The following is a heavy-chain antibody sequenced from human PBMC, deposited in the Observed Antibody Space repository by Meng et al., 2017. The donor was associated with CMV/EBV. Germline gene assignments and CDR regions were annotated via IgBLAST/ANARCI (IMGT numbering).Heavy chain of an antibody. Sequence: GESLKISCAASGFTFSSYWMDWVRQAPGKGLVWVSRINSDGSSTSYADSVKGRFTISRDNAKNTLYLQMNSLRAEDTAVYYCARGARGLVLRFLEWLSVDYWGQGTLVTVSS. CDR1: GFTFSSYW. CDR3: ARGARGLVLRFLEWLSVDY. CDR2: INSDGSST. D-gene: IGHD3-3*01. V-gene: IGHV3-74*01. J-gene: IGHJ4*02.